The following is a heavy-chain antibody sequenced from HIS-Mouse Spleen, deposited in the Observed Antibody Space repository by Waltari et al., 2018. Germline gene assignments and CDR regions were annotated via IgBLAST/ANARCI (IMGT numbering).Heavy chain of an antibody. V-gene: IGHV4-39*07. CDR2: IYYSGGT. J-gene: IGHJ2*01. D-gene: IGHD6-13*01. CDR1: GGSISSSSYY. CDR3: AREIPYSSSWYDWYFDL. Sequence: QLQLQESGPGLVKPSETLSLTCTVSGGSISSSSYYWGWIRQPPGKGLEWIGSIYYSGGTSYNPSLKSRVTISVDTSKNQFSLKLSSLTAADTAVYYCAREIPYSSSWYDWYFDLWGRGTLVTVSS.